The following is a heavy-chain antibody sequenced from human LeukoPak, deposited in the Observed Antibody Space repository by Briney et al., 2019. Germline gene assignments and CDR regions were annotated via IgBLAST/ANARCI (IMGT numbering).Heavy chain of an antibody. D-gene: IGHD3-10*01. CDR3: ARDEHGSGSYDY. Sequence: PGGSLRLSCAASGFTFSSYAMHWVRQAPGKGLEWVAVISYDGSNKYYADSVKGRFTISRDNSKNTLYLQMNSLRAEDTAVYYCARDEHGSGSYDYWGQGTLVTVSS. J-gene: IGHJ4*02. V-gene: IGHV3-30*04. CDR1: GFTFSSYA. CDR2: ISYDGSNK.